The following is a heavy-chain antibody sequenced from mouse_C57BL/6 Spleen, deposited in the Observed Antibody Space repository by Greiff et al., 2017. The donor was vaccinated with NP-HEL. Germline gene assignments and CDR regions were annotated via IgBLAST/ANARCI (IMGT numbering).Heavy chain of an antibody. D-gene: IGHD2-4*01. V-gene: IGHV5-9-1*02. CDR2: ISSGGDYI. CDR1: GFTFSSYA. CDR3: TRAYDYDGFAY. Sequence: EVKLMESGEGLVKPGGSLKLSCAASGFTFSSYAMSWVRQTPEKRLEWVAYISSGGDYIYYADTVKGRFTISRDNARNTLYLQMSSLKSEDTAMYYCTRAYDYDGFAYWGQGTLVTVSA. J-gene: IGHJ3*01.